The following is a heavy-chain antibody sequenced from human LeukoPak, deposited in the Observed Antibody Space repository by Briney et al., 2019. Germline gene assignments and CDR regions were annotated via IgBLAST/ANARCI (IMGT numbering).Heavy chain of an antibody. J-gene: IGHJ3*02. Sequence: GESLKISCKGSGYSFTSYWIGWVRQVPGKGLEWVGIIYPGDSDTRYSPSFQGQVTISADKSISTADLQWSSLKGSDTAMYYCARLPHYYGSRSYGAFDIWGQGTMVTVPS. CDR1: GYSFTSYW. V-gene: IGHV5-51*01. CDR2: IYPGDSDT. D-gene: IGHD3-10*01. CDR3: ARLPHYYGSRSYGAFDI.